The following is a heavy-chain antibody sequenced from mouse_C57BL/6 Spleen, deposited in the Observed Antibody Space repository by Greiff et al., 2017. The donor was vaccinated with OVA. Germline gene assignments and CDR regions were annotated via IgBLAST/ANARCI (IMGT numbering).Heavy chain of an antibody. D-gene: IGHD2-4*01. CDR1: GFTFSDYY. J-gene: IGHJ2*01. Sequence: DVMLVESGGGLVQPGGSLKLSCAASGFTFSDYYMYWVRQTPEKRLEWVAYISNGGGSTYYPDTVKGRFTISRDNAKNTLYLQMSRLKSEDTAMYYCARQGENYDDYWGQGTTLTVSS. CDR3: ARQGENYDDY. CDR2: ISNGGGST. V-gene: IGHV5-12*01.